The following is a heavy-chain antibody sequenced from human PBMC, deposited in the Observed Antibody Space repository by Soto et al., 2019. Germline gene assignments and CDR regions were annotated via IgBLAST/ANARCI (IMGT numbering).Heavy chain of an antibody. CDR3: ARIASSSWYPFDY. J-gene: IGHJ4*02. V-gene: IGHV4-59*01. Sequence: PSETLSLTCTVSGGSISSYYWSWIRQPPGRGLEWIGYIYYSGSTNYNPSLKSRVTISVDTSKNQFSLKLSSVTAADTAVYYCARIASSSWYPFDYWGQGTLVTVSS. CDR1: GGSISSYY. CDR2: IYYSGST. D-gene: IGHD6-13*01.